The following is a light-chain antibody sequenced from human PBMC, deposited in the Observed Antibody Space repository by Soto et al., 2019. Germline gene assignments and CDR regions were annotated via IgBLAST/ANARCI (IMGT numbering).Light chain of an antibody. V-gene: IGKV1-39*01. CDR3: QQSYTTPWT. CDR2: ATS. J-gene: IGKJ1*01. CDR1: YSIGSW. Sequence: IQMTQSPSYLSASVSATVXITCRASYSIGSWLGGYHKQPGRAPKLXXYATSSLQRGGPSTFSCSGSATDFTPTISSLQPDDFATYYGQQSYTTPWTFGQGTKVDIK.